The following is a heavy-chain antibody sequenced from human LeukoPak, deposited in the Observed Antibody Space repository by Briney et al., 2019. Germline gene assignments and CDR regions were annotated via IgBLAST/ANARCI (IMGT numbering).Heavy chain of an antibody. CDR3: AKAIKDIVVVPAAMHY. CDR2: ISGSGGST. CDR1: GFTFSSYA. J-gene: IGHJ4*02. V-gene: IGHV3-23*01. D-gene: IGHD2-2*01. Sequence: PGGSLRLSCAASGFTFSSYAMSWVRQAPGKGLEWVSAISGSGGSTYYADSVKGRFTISRDNSKNTLYLQMNSLRAEDTAVYYCAKAIKDIVVVPAAMHYWGQGTLVTVSS.